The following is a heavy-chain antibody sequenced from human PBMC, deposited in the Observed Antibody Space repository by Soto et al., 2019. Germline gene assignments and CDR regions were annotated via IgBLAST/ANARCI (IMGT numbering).Heavy chain of an antibody. CDR3: AREKAIRGFVY. J-gene: IGHJ4*02. CDR2: MNPNSGNT. V-gene: IGHV1-8*01. CDR1: GYTFTSYD. Sequence: QVQLVQSGAEVKKPGASVKVSCKASGYTFTSYDINWVRQATGQGLEWMGWMNPNSGNTGYAQKFQGRVTMTRNTSRSTAYMELSSLRCKNTAVYYLAREKAIRGFVYWGQGTLVTVPS. D-gene: IGHD2-21*01.